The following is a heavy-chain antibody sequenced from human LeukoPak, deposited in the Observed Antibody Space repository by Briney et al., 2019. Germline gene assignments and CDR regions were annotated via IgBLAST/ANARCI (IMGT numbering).Heavy chain of an antibody. CDR1: GGSISSYY. CDR2: IYYSGST. D-gene: IGHD7-27*01. J-gene: IGHJ4*02. CDR3: ARGDVWGSVDY. Sequence: RASETLSLTCTVSGGSISSYYWSWIRQPPGKGLEWIGYIYYSGSTNCNPSLKSRVTMSVDTSKNQFSLNLSSVTAADTAVYYCARGDVWGSVDYWGQGTLVTVSS. V-gene: IGHV4-59*12.